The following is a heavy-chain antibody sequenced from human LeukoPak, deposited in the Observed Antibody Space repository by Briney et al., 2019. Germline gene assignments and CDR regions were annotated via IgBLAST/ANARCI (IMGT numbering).Heavy chain of an antibody. J-gene: IGHJ4*02. Sequence: YLKFSMHASGSRFTSGCIGWLRQMPGNSMEWMATIYPGEFDTRYSPSLQSHVTTSSDNSISPAYLQWSSLKYSDTAIDSCARHPFDWGQGTLVTVSS. V-gene: IGHV5-51*01. CDR2: IYPGEFDT. CDR3: ARHPFD. CDR1: GSRFTSGC.